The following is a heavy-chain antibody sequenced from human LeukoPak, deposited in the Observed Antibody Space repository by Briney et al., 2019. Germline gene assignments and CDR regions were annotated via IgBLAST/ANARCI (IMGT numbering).Heavy chain of an antibody. CDR3: ARESGIAAALDL. J-gene: IGHJ5*02. D-gene: IGHD6-13*01. CDR1: GFTFSSYA. Sequence: GGSLRLSCAASGFTFSSYAMSWVRQAPGKGLEWVSTIDNSGGGTYYADSVKGRFTISRDNSKNTLYLQMNSLRAEDTAVYYCARESGIAAALDLWGQGTLVTVSS. CDR2: IDNSGGGT. V-gene: IGHV3-23*01.